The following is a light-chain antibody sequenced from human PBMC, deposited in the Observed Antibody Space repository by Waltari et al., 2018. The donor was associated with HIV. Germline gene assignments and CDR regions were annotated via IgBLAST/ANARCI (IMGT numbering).Light chain of an antibody. CDR1: SSNTPTNP. CDR2: TNN. J-gene: IGLJ3*02. V-gene: IGLV1-44*01. CDR3: ATWDDSLNGWV. Sequence: QSVLTHPPSASGTPGQRVTIPCSGSSSNTPTNPVTSYQQLPGTAPKLLIYTNNQRPSGVPARFSGSKSGTSASLAISGLQSDDDADYYCATWDDSLNGWVFGGGTRLTVL.